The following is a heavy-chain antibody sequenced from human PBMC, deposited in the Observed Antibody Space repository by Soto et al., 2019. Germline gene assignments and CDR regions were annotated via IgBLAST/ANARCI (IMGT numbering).Heavy chain of an antibody. CDR3: ASGIQYRSGMDV. J-gene: IGHJ6*02. D-gene: IGHD4-4*01. CDR2: INGDGSNT. V-gene: IGHV3-74*01. Sequence: EVQLVESGGGLVQPGGSLRLSCAAAGFTFSSYWMHWVRQAPGKGLVWVSRINGDGSNTFYADSVKGRFTISRDNAKNKVYLQMNSLRAEDTAVYYCASGIQYRSGMDVWGQGTTVTVSS. CDR1: GFTFSSYW.